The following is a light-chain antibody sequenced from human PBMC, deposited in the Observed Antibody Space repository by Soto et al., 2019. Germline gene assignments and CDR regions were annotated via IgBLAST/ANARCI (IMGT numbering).Light chain of an antibody. CDR2: AAS. V-gene: IGKV1-39*01. J-gene: IGKJ1*01. CDR1: QSNSSY. CDR3: QHSYSTPRT. Sequence: DIQMTQSPSSLSASVGDRVTITCRASQSNSSYLNWYQQKPGKAPKLLIYAASSLQSGVPSRFSGGGSGTDFTLPISSLQPEVFATYSGQHSYSTPRTFGQGTKGEIK.